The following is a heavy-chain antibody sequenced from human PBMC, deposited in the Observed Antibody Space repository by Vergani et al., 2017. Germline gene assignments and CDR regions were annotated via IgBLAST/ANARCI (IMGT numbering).Heavy chain of an antibody. CDR2: ISAYNGNT. J-gene: IGHJ3*02. V-gene: IGHV1-18*04. D-gene: IGHD3-3*01. CDR3: ARDRRITIFGVVIGEGDDAFDI. Sequence: QVQLVQSGAEVKKPGASVKVSCKASGYTFTSYGISWVRQAPGQGLEWMGWISAYNGNTNYAQKLQGRVTMTRDTSISTAYMELSRLRSDDTAVYYCARDRRITIFGVVIGEGDDAFDIWGQGTMVTVSS. CDR1: GYTFTSYG.